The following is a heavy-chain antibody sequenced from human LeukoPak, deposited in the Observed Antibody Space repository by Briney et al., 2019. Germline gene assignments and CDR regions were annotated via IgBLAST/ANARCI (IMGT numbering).Heavy chain of an antibody. J-gene: IGHJ4*02. CDR2: IYYSGST. CDR1: GGSISSGGYY. CDR3: ARDALGSPLLI. V-gene: IGHV4-31*03. D-gene: IGHD1-26*01. Sequence: SETLSLTCTVSGGSISSGGYYWSWIRQHPGKGLEWIGYIYYSGSTYYNPSLKSRVTISVDTSKNQFSLKLSPVTAADTAVYYCARDALGSPLLIWGQGTLVTVSS.